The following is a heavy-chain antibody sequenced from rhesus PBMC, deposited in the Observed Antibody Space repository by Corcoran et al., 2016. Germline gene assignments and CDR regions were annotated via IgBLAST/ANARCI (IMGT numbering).Heavy chain of an antibody. J-gene: IGHJ4*01. V-gene: IGHV4-80*01. CDR1: GASISSDW. CDR2: NSGNGGST. Sequence: QVQLQESGPGLVKPSETLSLTCTVSGASISSDWWSWIRQAPGKGLEWIGENSGNGGSTKYTPSLKRPGTISKDASKNQFSLKLSSVTAADTAVYYCARLTAVAALFDYWGQGVLVTVSS. D-gene: IGHD4-29*01. CDR3: ARLTAVAALFDY.